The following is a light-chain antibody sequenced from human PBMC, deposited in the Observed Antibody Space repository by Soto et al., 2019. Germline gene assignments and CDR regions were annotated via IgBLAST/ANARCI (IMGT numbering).Light chain of an antibody. Sequence: DIQMTQSPSTLSASVGDRVTITCRASQGVKTWLAWYQQKPGKAPKLLIYKASTLDSGVPSRFSGSGSGTEFTLTISSLQTDDFATYYCQQYNSFSPITFGQGTRLDIK. CDR3: QQYNSFSPIT. CDR2: KAS. V-gene: IGKV1-5*03. CDR1: QGVKTW. J-gene: IGKJ5*01.